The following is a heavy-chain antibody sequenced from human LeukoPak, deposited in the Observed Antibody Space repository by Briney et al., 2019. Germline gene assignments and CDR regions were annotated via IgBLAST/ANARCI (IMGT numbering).Heavy chain of an antibody. CDR1: GGTFSSYA. CDR3: ARVRGQFRWVYGMDV. J-gene: IGHJ6*02. V-gene: IGHV1-69*01. CDR2: IIPIFGTA. Sequence: ASVKVSCKASGGTFSSYAISWVRQAPGQGLERMGGIIPIFGTANYAQKFQGRVTITADESTSTAYMELSSLRSEDTAVYYCARVRGQFRWVYGMDVWGQGTTVTVSS. D-gene: IGHD3-10*01.